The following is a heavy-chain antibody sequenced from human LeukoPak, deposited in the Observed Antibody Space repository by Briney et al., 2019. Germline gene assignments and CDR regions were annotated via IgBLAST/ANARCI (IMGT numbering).Heavy chain of an antibody. V-gene: IGHV1-69*04. CDR3: ARRTADTAMVNYYYGMDV. D-gene: IGHD5-18*01. CDR2: IIPIFGIA. J-gene: IGHJ6*02. Sequence: GASVKVSCKASGGTFSSYAISWVRQAPGQGLEWMGRIIPIFGIANYAQKFQGRVTITADKSTSTAYMELSSLRSEDTAVYYCARRTADTAMVNYYYGMDVWGQGTTATVSS. CDR1: GGTFSSYA.